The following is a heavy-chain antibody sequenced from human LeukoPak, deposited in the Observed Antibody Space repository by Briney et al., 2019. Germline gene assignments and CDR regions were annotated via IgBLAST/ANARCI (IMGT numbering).Heavy chain of an antibody. D-gene: IGHD3-10*01. CDR3: ARDSLFDYHGSGTLYFAGFDH. CDR2: IKPDGSEE. V-gene: IGHV3-7*01. Sequence: GGSLRLSCAACGFTFSSYWMSWVRQTPGKGLEWLANIKPDGSEEYYVDSLKGRFTISRDNAKNSLYLQMNSLRAEDTAVYYCARDSLFDYHGSGTLYFAGFDHWGQGTWATVSS. J-gene: IGHJ4*02. CDR1: GFTFSSYW.